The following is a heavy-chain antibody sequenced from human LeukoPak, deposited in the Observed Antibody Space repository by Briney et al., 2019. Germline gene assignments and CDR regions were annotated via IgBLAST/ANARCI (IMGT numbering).Heavy chain of an antibody. CDR1: GYTFTSYG. D-gene: IGHD3-10*01. CDR3: AREQLLWFGESSYGMDV. J-gene: IGHJ6*02. CDR2: ISAYNGNT. Sequence: ASVKVSCKASGYTFTSYGISWVRQAPGQGLEWMGRISAYNGNTNYAQKLQGRVTMTTDTSTSTAYMELRSLRSDDTAVYYCAREQLLWFGESSYGMDVWGQGTTVTVSS. V-gene: IGHV1-18*01.